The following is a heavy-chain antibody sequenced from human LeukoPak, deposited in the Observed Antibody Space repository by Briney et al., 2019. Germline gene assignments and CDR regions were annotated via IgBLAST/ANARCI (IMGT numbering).Heavy chain of an antibody. V-gene: IGHV3-23*05. Sequence: PGGSLLSCAASGFTFSNYAMNWVRQAPGKGLEWVSTISNSGDSTYYGDSVRGRFTISRDNSQNMLYLQMNSLRAEDTARYYCAKVRQAGNYDFWSGYYTNYFDYWGQGSQVTVSS. CDR3: AKVRQAGNYDFWSGYYTNYFDY. CDR2: ISNSGDST. J-gene: IGHJ4*02. D-gene: IGHD3-3*01. CDR1: GFTFSNYA.